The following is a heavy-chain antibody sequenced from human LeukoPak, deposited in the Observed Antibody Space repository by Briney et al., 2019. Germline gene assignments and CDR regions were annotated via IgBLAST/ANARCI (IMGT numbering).Heavy chain of an antibody. Sequence: KASETLSLTCTVSGGSISSGDYYWSWIRQPPGKGLEWIGYIYYSGSTYYNPPLKSRVTISVDTSKNQFSLKLSSVTAADTAVYYCARAPTVVRIFDYWGQGTLVTVSS. V-gene: IGHV4-30-4*08. CDR3: ARAPTVVRIFDY. CDR2: IYYSGST. J-gene: IGHJ4*02. D-gene: IGHD4-23*01. CDR1: GGSISSGDYY.